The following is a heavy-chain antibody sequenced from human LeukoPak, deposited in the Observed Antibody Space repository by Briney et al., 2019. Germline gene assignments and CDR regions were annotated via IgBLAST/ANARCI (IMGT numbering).Heavy chain of an antibody. Sequence: SETLSLTCTVSGGSISSYYWSWIRQPAGKGLEWIGRIYTSGSTNYNPSLKSRVTISVDTSKNQISLKVSSVTAADTTVYYCARAPERWYSYGSYTYYYMDVWGKGTTVTVSS. CDR2: IYTSGST. CDR1: GGSISSYY. J-gene: IGHJ6*03. V-gene: IGHV4-4*07. CDR3: ARAPERWYSYGSYTYYYMDV. D-gene: IGHD5-18*01.